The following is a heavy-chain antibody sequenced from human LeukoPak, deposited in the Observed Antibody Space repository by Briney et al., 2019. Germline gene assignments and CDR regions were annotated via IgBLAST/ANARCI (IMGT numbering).Heavy chain of an antibody. CDR2: IWYDGSNK. CDR3: ARDYSNYPYYYYYYYGMDV. CDR1: GFTFSSYG. D-gene: IGHD4-11*01. V-gene: IGHV3-33*01. J-gene: IGHJ6*01. Sequence: GRSLRLSCAASGFTFSSYGMHWVRQAPGKGLEWVAVIWYDGSNKYYADSVKGRFTISRDNSKNTLYLQMNSLRAEDTAVYYCARDYSNYPYYYYYYYGMDVWGQGTTVTVSS.